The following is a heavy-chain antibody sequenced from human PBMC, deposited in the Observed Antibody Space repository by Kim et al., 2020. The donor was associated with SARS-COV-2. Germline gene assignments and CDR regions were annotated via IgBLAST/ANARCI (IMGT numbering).Heavy chain of an antibody. V-gene: IGHV3-30*01. Sequence: VKGRFTISRDNSKNTLYLQMNSLRAEDTAVYYCAGGGYYDSSGYHYYFDYWGQGTLVTVSS. D-gene: IGHD3-22*01. J-gene: IGHJ4*02. CDR3: AGGGYYDSSGYHYYFDY.